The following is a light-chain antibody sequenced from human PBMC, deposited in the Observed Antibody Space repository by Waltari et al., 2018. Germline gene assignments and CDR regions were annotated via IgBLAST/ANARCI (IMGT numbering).Light chain of an antibody. CDR3: QSYDTSLSVV. Sequence: QSVLTQPPSVSGAPGQRVTISCTGRGSTIGAGFDVPWYPQLPGKAPKLLIYGTSTRPLGVPDRYFGSQSGTSASLAITGLQAEDEADYYCQSYDTSLSVVFGGGTKLTVL. CDR1: GSTIGAGFD. V-gene: IGLV1-40*01. CDR2: GTS. J-gene: IGLJ2*01.